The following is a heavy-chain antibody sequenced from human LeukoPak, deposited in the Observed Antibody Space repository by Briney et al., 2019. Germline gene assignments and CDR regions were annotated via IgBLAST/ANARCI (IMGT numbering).Heavy chain of an antibody. CDR1: GYTFTSYD. CDR3: ARASYGGNPSPSAVYYYYYYMDV. J-gene: IGHJ6*03. D-gene: IGHD4/OR15-4a*01. CDR2: MNPNGGNT. V-gene: IGHV1-8*01. Sequence: ASVKVSCKASGYTFTSYDINWVRQATGQGLEWMGWMNPNGGNTGYAQKFQGRVTMTRNTSISTAHMELSSLRSEDTAVYYCARASYGGNPSPSAVYYYYYYMDVWGKGTTVTVSS.